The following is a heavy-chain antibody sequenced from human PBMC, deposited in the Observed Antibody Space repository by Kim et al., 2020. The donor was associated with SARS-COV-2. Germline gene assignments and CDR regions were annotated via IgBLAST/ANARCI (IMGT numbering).Heavy chain of an antibody. CDR1: GYTFTSYG. CDR2: ISAYNGNT. D-gene: IGHD2-2*01. CDR3: ARCGYCSSTSCYVHYYGMDG. V-gene: IGHV1-18*01. Sequence: ASVKVSCKASGYTFTSYGISWVRQAPGQGLEWMGWISAYNGNTNYAQKLQGRVTMTTDTSTSTAYMELRSLRSDDTAVYYCARCGYCSSTSCYVHYYGMDGWGQGTTVTVSS. J-gene: IGHJ6*02.